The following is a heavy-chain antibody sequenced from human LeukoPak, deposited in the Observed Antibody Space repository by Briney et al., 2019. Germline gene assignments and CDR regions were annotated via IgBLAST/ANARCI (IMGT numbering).Heavy chain of an antibody. D-gene: IGHD5-24*01. V-gene: IGHV3-7*04. CDR1: GFPFSSYW. J-gene: IGHJ4*02. CDR3: TRVGYIDEGIDY. CDR2: IKQDGSKK. Sequence: GGSLRLSCVAPGFPFSSYWMTWVRQAPGKGLEWVANIKQDGSKKSYVDSVKGRFTISRDNAKNSLYLQMNSLRAEDTAIYYCTRVGYIDEGIDYWGQGTLVTVSS.